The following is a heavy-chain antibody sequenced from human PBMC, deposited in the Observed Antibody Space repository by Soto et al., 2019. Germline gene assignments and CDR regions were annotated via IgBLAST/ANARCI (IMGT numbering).Heavy chain of an antibody. Sequence: QLQLQESGPGLLRPSETLSLTCNVSGGAISSSSYFWAWVRQPPGKTLEWIGHILYSGTTHYHEYLKSRFTNSVDTSKNHYSLRLNSGTAADAAVYECASGGGYYGGLFDSWGQGTLVPVSS. J-gene: IGHJ4*02. CDR3: ASGGGYYGGLFDS. V-gene: IGHV4-39*01. CDR2: ILYSGTT. D-gene: IGHD4-17*01. CDR1: GGAISSSSYF.